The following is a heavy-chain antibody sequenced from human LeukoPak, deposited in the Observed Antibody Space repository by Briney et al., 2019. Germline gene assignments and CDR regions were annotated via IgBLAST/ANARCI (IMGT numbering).Heavy chain of an antibody. D-gene: IGHD1-26*01. Sequence: SETLSLTCTVSGGSISSYYWSWIRQPPGKGLEWIGEINHSGSTNYNPSLKSRVTISVDTSKNQFSLKLSSVTAADTVVYYCARGRFRSGSYQKYYFDYWGQGTLVTVSS. CDR1: GGSISSYY. CDR2: INHSGST. V-gene: IGHV4-34*01. J-gene: IGHJ4*02. CDR3: ARGRFRSGSYQKYYFDY.